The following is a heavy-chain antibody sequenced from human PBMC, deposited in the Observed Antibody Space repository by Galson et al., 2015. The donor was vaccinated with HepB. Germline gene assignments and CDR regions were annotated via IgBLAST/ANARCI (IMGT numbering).Heavy chain of an antibody. V-gene: IGHV1-18*04. Sequence: SVKVSCKASGYTFTSYGISWVRQAPGQGLEWMGWISAYNGNTNYAQKLQGRVTMTTDTSTSTAYMELRSLRSDDTAVYYCARDYYDSSGYWGEAFDIWGQGTMVTVSS. J-gene: IGHJ3*02. CDR2: ISAYNGNT. CDR1: GYTFTSYG. CDR3: ARDYYDSSGYWGEAFDI. D-gene: IGHD3-22*01.